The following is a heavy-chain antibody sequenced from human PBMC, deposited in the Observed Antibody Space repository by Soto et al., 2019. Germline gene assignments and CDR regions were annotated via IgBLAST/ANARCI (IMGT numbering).Heavy chain of an antibody. CDR1: GGSISSSSYY. CDR2: IYYSGST. CDR3: ARMKDGGNPGPVSGVSDY. V-gene: IGHV4-39*01. Sequence: APETLSLTCTVSGGSISSSSYYWGWIRQPPGKGLEWNGSIYYSGSTYYNPSLKSRVTISVDTSKNQFSLTLSSVTAADTAVYSCARMKDGGNPGPVSGVSDYGGKGTLVPVAS. D-gene: IGHD7-27*01. J-gene: IGHJ4*02.